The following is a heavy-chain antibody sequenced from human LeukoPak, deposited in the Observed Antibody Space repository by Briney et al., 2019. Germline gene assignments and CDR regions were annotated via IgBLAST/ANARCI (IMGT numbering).Heavy chain of an antibody. CDR1: GFTFSSYA. CDR3: ARGRNSYDFWSGVSRYYYYYYMDV. V-gene: IGHV3-30-3*01. Sequence: GRSLRLSCAASGFTFSSYAMHWVRQAPGKGLEWVAVISYDGSNKYYADSVKGRFTISRDNSKNTLYLQMNSLRAEDTAVYYCARGRNSYDFWSGVSRYYYYYYMDVWGKGTTVTVSS. CDR2: ISYDGSNK. D-gene: IGHD3-3*01. J-gene: IGHJ6*03.